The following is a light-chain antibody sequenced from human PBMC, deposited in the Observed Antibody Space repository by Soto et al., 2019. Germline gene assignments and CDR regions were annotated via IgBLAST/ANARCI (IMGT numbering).Light chain of an antibody. J-gene: IGKJ1*01. CDR2: AAS. CDR1: QGIRTE. CDR3: LQDYAYPRT. Sequence: ATQMTQSPSSLSASVGDRVTIACRARQGIRTELGRYQQKAGEAPKLLIYAASTLQSGVPPRFSGSGSGTDFTLTISSLQPEDFATYYCLQDYAYPRTFGQGTKVDIK. V-gene: IGKV1-6*01.